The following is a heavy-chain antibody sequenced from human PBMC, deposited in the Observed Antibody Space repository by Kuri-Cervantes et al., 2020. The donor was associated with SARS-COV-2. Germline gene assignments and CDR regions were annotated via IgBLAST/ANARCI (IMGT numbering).Heavy chain of an antibody. CDR1: GYTLTDLL. CDR2: FDPEDDET. CDR3: ATDPVDTTLVTLNR. V-gene: IGHV1-24*01. D-gene: IGHD5-18*01. J-gene: IGHJ5*02. Sequence: ASVNVSCKVSGYTLTDLLIHWVRQAPGKGLEWMGGFDPEDDETIYAQKFQGRVTMTEDTSTDTAYMELSSLRSEDTAVYYCATDPVDTTLVTLNRWGQGTLVTVSS.